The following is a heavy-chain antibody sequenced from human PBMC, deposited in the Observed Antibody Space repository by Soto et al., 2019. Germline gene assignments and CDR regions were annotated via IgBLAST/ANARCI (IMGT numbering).Heavy chain of an antibody. Sequence: QVQLVQSGAEVKKPGASVMVSCKASGYSFTTYYMHWVRQAPGQGLEWMGMINPSGGSTSYAQKFQGRVTMTRDTSTSTVYMELSSLRSEDTAVYYCARNDKSGLDYWGQGTLVTVSS. CDR2: INPSGGST. V-gene: IGHV1-46*01. CDR3: ARNDKSGLDY. CDR1: GYSFTTYY. D-gene: IGHD1-1*01. J-gene: IGHJ4*02.